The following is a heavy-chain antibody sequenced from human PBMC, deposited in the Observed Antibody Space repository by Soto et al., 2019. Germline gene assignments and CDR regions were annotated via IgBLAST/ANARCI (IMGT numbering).Heavy chain of an antibody. CDR3: ARVCGGDCHYGMDV. D-gene: IGHD2-21*02. Sequence: QVQLQESGPGLVKPSQTLSLICTVSGGSISSGGYYWSWIRQHPGKGLEWIGYIYYSGSTYYNPSLKSRVTISVDTSKHQFSLKLSSVTAADTAVYYCARVCGGDCHYGMDVWGQGTTVTVSS. CDR1: GGSISSGGYY. V-gene: IGHV4-31*03. J-gene: IGHJ6*02. CDR2: IYYSGST.